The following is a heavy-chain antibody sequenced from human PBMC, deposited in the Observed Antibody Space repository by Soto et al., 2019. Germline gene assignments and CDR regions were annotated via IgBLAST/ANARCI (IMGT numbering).Heavy chain of an antibody. CDR2: INTDGSII. V-gene: IGHV3-74*01. J-gene: IGHJ4*02. Sequence: PGVSLRLSCAASGLIFNNYKMHWVRQAPGKGLVWVSRINTDGSIIDYADSVKGRFTVSRDNAKNTLYLQMNSLRADDTAVYYCARHTDGLHYWAQGTLVTVSS. D-gene: IGHD5-18*01. CDR1: GLIFNNYK. CDR3: ARHTDGLHY.